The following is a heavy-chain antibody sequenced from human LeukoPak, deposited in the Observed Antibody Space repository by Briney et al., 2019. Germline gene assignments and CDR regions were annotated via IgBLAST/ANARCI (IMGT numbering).Heavy chain of an antibody. CDR2: VYYSGST. Sequence: SETLSLTCTVSGGSISSSSYYWGWIRQPPGKGLEWIGSVYYSGSTYYNPSLKSRVTISVDTSKNQFSLKLSSVTAADTAVYFCARGPYSYDSSGAFDIWGQGTMVTVSS. CDR1: GGSISSSSYY. D-gene: IGHD3-22*01. CDR3: ARGPYSYDSSGAFDI. J-gene: IGHJ3*02. V-gene: IGHV4-39*07.